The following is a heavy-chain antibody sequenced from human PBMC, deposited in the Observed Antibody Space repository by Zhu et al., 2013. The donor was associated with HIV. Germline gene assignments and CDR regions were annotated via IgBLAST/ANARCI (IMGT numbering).Heavy chain of an antibody. CDR3: ARETAGGHDNCGYVAY. CDR1: GGSISSSSYY. J-gene: IGHJ4*02. Sequence: VQLQESGPGLVKPSETLSLTCTVSGGSISSSSYYWGWIRQPPGKGLEWIGSIYYSGSTFYNPSLKSRVTISIDTSKNRFSLKLRSVTAADTAVYYCARETAGGHDNCGYVAYWGQGSLVTVSS. D-gene: IGHD3-22*01. CDR2: IYYSGST. V-gene: IGHV4-39*07.